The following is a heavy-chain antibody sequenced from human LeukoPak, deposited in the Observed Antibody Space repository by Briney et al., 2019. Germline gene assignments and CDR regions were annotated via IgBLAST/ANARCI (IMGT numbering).Heavy chain of an antibody. D-gene: IGHD3-16*01. CDR3: ARFWVWAFDI. Sequence: GGSLRLSCAASGFTVSTNYMSWVREAPGKGLEWVSVIYSGGSTYYADSVKGRFTISRDNSKNTLYLQMNSLRAEDTAVYYCARFWVWAFDIWGQGTMVTVSS. CDR1: GFTVSTNY. V-gene: IGHV3-66*01. J-gene: IGHJ3*02. CDR2: IYSGGST.